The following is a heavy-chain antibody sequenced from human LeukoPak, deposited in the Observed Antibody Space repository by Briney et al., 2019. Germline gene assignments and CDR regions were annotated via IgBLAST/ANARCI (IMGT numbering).Heavy chain of an antibody. D-gene: IGHD3-10*01. J-gene: IGHJ4*02. CDR2: ITWSGGST. CDR1: GFSFLEYT. V-gene: IGHV3-43*01. Sequence: PGGSLRLSCAASGFSFLEYTMHWVRQPPGKGLEWVSLITWSGGSTYYADFVEGRFTISRDNSKHSLYLQMNSVRTEDTALYYCAKEQIGGSLDYWGQGSLLTVSS. CDR3: AKEQIGGSLDY.